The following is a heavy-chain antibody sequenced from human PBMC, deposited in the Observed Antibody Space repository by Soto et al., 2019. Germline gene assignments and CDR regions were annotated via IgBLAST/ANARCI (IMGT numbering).Heavy chain of an antibody. CDR3: VRDGSLLGMTR. J-gene: IGHJ4*02. V-gene: IGHV3-21*02. CDR2: IGGSDTFT. D-gene: IGHD3-10*01. Sequence: EVQLVESGGGLVQPGESLRLSCVASGFTFQNYNMTWVRQAPGKGLAWVSSIGGSDTFTYYADSVKGRLTITRDNAKSSMFLQMNSLRGEDTAVYFCVRDGSLLGMTRWGQGTLVTVSS. CDR1: GFTFQNYN.